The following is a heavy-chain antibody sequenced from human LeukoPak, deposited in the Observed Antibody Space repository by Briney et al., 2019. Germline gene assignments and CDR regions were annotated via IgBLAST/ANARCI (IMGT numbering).Heavy chain of an antibody. CDR1: GFTFSSYG. D-gene: IGHD1-26*01. CDR2: IWYGGSNK. Sequence: PGGSLRLSCAASGFTFSSYGMHWVRQAPGKGLEWVAVIWYGGSNKYYADSVKGRFTISRDNSKNTLYLQMNSLRAEDTAVYYCAKDYSGSYDNYFDYWGQGTLVTVSS. J-gene: IGHJ4*02. CDR3: AKDYSGSYDNYFDY. V-gene: IGHV3-30*02.